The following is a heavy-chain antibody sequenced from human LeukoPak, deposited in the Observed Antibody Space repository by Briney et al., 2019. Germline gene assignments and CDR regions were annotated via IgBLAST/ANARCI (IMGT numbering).Heavy chain of an antibody. CDR2: ISGGGGST. Sequence: PGGSLRLSCAASGLTFSSKAMSWVRQASGKGLEWVSAISGGGGSTYYADSVKGRVTISRDNSKNTLYLQMNSLRAEDTAVYYCARDLTGGTESCWGQGTLVTVSS. CDR3: ARDLTGGTESC. CDR1: GLTFSSKA. J-gene: IGHJ4*02. V-gene: IGHV3-23*01. D-gene: IGHD2-8*02.